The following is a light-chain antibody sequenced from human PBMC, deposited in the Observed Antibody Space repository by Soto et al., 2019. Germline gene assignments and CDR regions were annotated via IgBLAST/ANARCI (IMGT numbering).Light chain of an antibody. CDR3: QQYGSSPTWT. CDR2: GAS. V-gene: IGKV3-20*01. CDR1: QSVSSNY. J-gene: IGKJ1*01. Sequence: ESVLTQSPGTLSLSPGERATLSCRASQSVSSNYLAWYQQKPGQAPALLIYGASTRATGIPDRFSGSGSGTDFNLTISRLEPEDSAVYYCQQYGSSPTWTFGQGTKVEIK.